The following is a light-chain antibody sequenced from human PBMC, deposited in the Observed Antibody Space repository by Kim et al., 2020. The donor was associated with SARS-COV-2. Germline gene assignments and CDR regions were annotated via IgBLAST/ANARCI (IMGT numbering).Light chain of an antibody. CDR1: QGISNY. Sequence: ASGGDRVTITCRASQGISNYLAWYQQKPGKVPKLLIYAASTLQSGVPSRFSGSGSGTDFTLTISSLQPEDVATYYWQKYNSAPPYTFGQGTKLE. J-gene: IGKJ2*01. V-gene: IGKV1-27*01. CDR3: QKYNSAPPYT. CDR2: AAS.